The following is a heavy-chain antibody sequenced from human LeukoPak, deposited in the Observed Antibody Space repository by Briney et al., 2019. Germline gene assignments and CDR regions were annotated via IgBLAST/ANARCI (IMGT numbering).Heavy chain of an antibody. CDR3: ARVRRYCSGGSCYPAHFDY. D-gene: IGHD2-15*01. Sequence: GASVKVSCKASGYTFTSYYMHWVRQAPGQGLEWMGIINPSGGSTSYAQKFQGRVTMTRDTSTSTVYMELSSLRSEDTAVYYCARVRRYCSGGSCYPAHFDYWGQGTLVTVSS. J-gene: IGHJ4*02. V-gene: IGHV1-46*01. CDR1: GYTFTSYY. CDR2: INPSGGST.